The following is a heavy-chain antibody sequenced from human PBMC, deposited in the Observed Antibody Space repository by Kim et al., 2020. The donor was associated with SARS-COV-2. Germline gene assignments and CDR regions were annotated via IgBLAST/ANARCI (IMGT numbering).Heavy chain of an antibody. CDR1: GFTFSSYA. CDR2: ISSNGGST. CDR3: VKDSSVGYCSGGSCYSVTYYFDY. D-gene: IGHD2-15*01. V-gene: IGHV3-64D*09. J-gene: IGHJ4*02. Sequence: GGSLRLSCSASGFTFSSYAMHWVRQAPGKGLEYVSAISSNGGSTYYADSVKGRFTISRDNSKNTLYLQMSSLRAEDTAVYYCVKDSSVGYCSGGSCYSVTYYFDYWGQGTLVTVSS.